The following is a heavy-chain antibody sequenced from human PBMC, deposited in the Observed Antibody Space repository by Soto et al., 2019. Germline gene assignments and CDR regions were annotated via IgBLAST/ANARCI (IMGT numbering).Heavy chain of an antibody. CDR2: IDPSDSYT. J-gene: IGHJ3*02. D-gene: IGHD3-10*01. Sequence: VESLKISCKGSGYSFTSYWISWVRQMPVKGLEWMGMIDPSDSYTNYSPSFQGHVTISADKSISTAYLQWSSLKASDTAMYYCARVLLGAFDIWGQGTMVTVSS. V-gene: IGHV5-10-1*01. CDR3: ARVLLGAFDI. CDR1: GYSFTSYW.